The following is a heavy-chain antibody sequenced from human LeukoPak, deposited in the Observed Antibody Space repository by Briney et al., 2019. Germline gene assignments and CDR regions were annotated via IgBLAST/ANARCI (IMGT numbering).Heavy chain of an antibody. CDR1: GGSTSSYY. CDR2: IYYSGST. Sequence: ASETLSLTCTVSGGSTSSYYWSWIRQPPGKGLEWIGYIYYSGSTNYNPSLKSRLTISIDTSKNQFSLKLSSVTAADTAVYYCARHSGAGTGFVYWGQGALVTVSS. J-gene: IGHJ4*02. V-gene: IGHV4-59*08. CDR3: ARHSGAGTGFVY. D-gene: IGHD6-19*01.